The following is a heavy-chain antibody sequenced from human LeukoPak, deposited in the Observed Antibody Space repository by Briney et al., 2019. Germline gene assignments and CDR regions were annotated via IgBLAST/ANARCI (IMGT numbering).Heavy chain of an antibody. D-gene: IGHD1-26*01. Sequence: GGSLRLPCAASGFTSSSYWMSWVRQAPGKGLEWVANIKQDGSEKYYVDSVKGRFTISRDNAKNSLYLQMNSLRAEDTAVYYCARDKIVGATNFDYWGQGTLVTVSS. CDR3: ARDKIVGATNFDY. CDR2: IKQDGSEK. CDR1: GFTSSSYW. J-gene: IGHJ4*02. V-gene: IGHV3-7*01.